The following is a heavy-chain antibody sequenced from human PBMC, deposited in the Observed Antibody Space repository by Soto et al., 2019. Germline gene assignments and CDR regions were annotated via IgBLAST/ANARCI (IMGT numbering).Heavy chain of an antibody. CDR3: ARGGPRGYTH. CDR2: INHSGST. J-gene: IGHJ3*01. CDR1: GGSFSGYY. Sequence: QVQLQQWGAGLLKPSETLSLTCAVYGGSFSGYYWSWIRQPPGKGLEWIGEINHSGSTNYNPSLKXXVXIXXDTSKNQFSLKLSSVTAADTAVYYCARGGPRGYTHWGQGTMVTVSS. D-gene: IGHD5-12*01. V-gene: IGHV4-34*01.